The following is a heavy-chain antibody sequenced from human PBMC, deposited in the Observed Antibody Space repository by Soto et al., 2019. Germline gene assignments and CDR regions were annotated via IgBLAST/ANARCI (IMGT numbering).Heavy chain of an antibody. Sequence: ASVKVSCKASGYTFTGYYMHWVLQAPGQGLEWMGWINPNSGGTNYAQKFQGRVTMTRDTSISTAYMELSRLRSDDTAVYYCARPNYDILTGYYPDHDAFDIWGQGTMVTVSS. J-gene: IGHJ3*02. CDR3: ARPNYDILTGYYPDHDAFDI. CDR1: GYTFTGYY. CDR2: INPNSGGT. D-gene: IGHD3-9*01. V-gene: IGHV1-2*02.